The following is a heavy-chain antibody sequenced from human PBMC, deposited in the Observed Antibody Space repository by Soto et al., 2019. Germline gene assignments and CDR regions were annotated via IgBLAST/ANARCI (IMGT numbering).Heavy chain of an antibody. J-gene: IGHJ4*02. CDR3: XXXXXXYXXXXFDY. Sequence: QVQLVQSGAEVKKPGASVKVSCKASGYTFTSYGISWVRQAPGQGLEWMGWISAYNGNTNYAQKLQGRVTMTTDTSTSTAYMELRSXXXXDXXXYYXXXXXXXYXXXXFDYWGQGTLVTVSS. CDR1: GYTFTSYG. CDR2: ISAYNGNT. V-gene: IGHV1-18*01.